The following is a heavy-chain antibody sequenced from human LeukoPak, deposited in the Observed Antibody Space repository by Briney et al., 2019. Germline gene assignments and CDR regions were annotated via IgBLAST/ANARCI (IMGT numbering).Heavy chain of an antibody. D-gene: IGHD3-10*01. V-gene: IGHV3-7*05. CDR3: VRGSSGTMVRGVSWAWFDP. CDR1: GFPFSIYW. J-gene: IGHJ5*02. Sequence: PGGSLRLSCAASGFPFSIYWMTWVRQAPGKGLEWVANIKPDGSEKYYVDSAKGRFTISRDNAKNSLYLQMNSLRAEDTAVYYCVRGSSGTMVRGVSWAWFDPWGQGTLVSVSS. CDR2: IKPDGSEK.